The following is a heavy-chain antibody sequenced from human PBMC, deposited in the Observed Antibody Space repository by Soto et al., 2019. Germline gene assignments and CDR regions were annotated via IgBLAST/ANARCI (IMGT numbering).Heavy chain of an antibody. J-gene: IGHJ6*02. Sequence: ASVKVSCKASGYTFTSYAMNWVRQAPGQGLEWMGWINTNTGNPTYAQGFTGRFVFSLDTSVSTAYLQICSLKAEDTAVYYCARDLGGSSAKRKYYYCGMDVWAQGTTVTVSS. CDR1: GYTFTSYA. D-gene: IGHD6-6*01. V-gene: IGHV7-4-1*01. CDR2: INTNTGNP. CDR3: ARDLGGSSAKRKYYYCGMDV.